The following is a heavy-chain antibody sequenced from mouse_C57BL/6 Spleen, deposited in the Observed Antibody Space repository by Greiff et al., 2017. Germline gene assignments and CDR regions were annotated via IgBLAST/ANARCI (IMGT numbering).Heavy chain of an antibody. CDR2: IYPGDGDT. CDR3: ARKGGGYDDYFGN. J-gene: IGHJ2*01. V-gene: IGHV1-80*01. Sequence: QVQLKESGAELVKPGASVKISCKASGYAFSSYWMNWVKQRPGKGLEWIGQIYPGDGDTNYNGKFKGKATLTADKSSSTAYMQLSSLTSEDSAVYFCARKGGGYDDYFGNWGQGTTLTVSS. D-gene: IGHD2-2*01. CDR1: GYAFSSYW.